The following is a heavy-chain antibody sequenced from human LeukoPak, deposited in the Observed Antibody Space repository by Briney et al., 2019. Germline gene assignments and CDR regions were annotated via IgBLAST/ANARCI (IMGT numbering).Heavy chain of an antibody. CDR1: YXFTXXA. CDR3: ARVDHYYGSGSYYHNWFDP. J-gene: IGHJ5*02. D-gene: IGHD3-10*01. CDR2: INTNTGNP. Sequence: YXFTXXAMNWVRQAPGQGLEWMGWINTNTGNPTYAQGFTGRFVFSLDTSVSTAYLQISSLKAEDTAVYYCARVDHYYGSGSYYHNWFDPWGQGTLVTVSS. V-gene: IGHV7-4-1*02.